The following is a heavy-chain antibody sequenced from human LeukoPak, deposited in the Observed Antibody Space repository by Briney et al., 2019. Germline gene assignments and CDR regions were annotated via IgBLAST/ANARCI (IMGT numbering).Heavy chain of an antibody. J-gene: IGHJ3*02. D-gene: IGHD6-19*01. CDR3: ARNVRYSSGWYPRAFDI. CDR2: IKQDGSEK. Sequence: GGSLRLSCAASGFTFSSYWMSWVRQAPGKGLEGVANIKQDGSEKYYVDSVKRRFTISRDHAKNSLYLQMNSLRAEDTAVYYCARNVRYSSGWYPRAFDIWGQGTMVTVSS. V-gene: IGHV3-7*01. CDR1: GFTFSSYW.